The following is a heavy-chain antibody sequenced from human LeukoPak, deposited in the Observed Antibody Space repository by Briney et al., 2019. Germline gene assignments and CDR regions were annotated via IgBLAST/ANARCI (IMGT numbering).Heavy chain of an antibody. CDR2: VSHDGSDK. D-gene: IGHD6-6*01. Sequence: GRSLRLSCAASGFTFTRYTLHWVRQAPGKGLEWVAVVSHDGSDKYYADSVKGRFTISRDNSKNTLYLQMNSLRAEDTAVYYCARAGSIRYHYYYMDVWGKGTTVTVSS. V-gene: IGHV3-30*01. CDR1: GFTFTRYT. CDR3: ARAGSIRYHYYYMDV. J-gene: IGHJ6*03.